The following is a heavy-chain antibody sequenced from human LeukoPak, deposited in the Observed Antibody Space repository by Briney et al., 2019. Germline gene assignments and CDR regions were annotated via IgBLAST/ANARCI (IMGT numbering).Heavy chain of an antibody. CDR1: GFTFYDYA. D-gene: IGHD6-13*01. Sequence: GGSLRLSCAASGFTFYDYAMPWVRQAPGKGLEWVSGISWNSGSIGYADSVKGRFTISRDNAKTSLYLQMNSLRAEDTALYYCAKHLGQHEQQLIPFYNWFDPWGQGTLVTVSS. CDR3: AKHLGQHEQQLIPFYNWFDP. V-gene: IGHV3-9*01. J-gene: IGHJ5*02. CDR2: ISWNSGSI.